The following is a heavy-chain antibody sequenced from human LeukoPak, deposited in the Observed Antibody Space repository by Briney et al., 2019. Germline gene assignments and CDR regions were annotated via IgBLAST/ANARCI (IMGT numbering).Heavy chain of an antibody. CDR3: ARESGIAAALDL. J-gene: IGHJ5*02. Sequence: GGSLGLSCAASGFTFSSYWMHWVRQAPGKGLVWVSRINTGGSSTSYADSVKGRFTISRDNAKNTLYLQMNSLRAEDTAVYYCARESGIAAALDLWGQGTLVTVSS. CDR1: GFTFSSYW. D-gene: IGHD6-13*01. V-gene: IGHV3-74*01. CDR2: INTGGSST.